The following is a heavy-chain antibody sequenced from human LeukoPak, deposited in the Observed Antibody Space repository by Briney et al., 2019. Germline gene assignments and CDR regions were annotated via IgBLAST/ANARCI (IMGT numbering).Heavy chain of an antibody. V-gene: IGHV3-21*01. Sequence: GGSLRLSCAASGFTFTNYAVMWVRQAPGKGLEWVSSISSSSSYIYYADSVKGRFTISRDNAKNSLYLQMNSLRAEDTAVYYCAREPGIAAAGTIDYWGQGTLVTVSS. CDR2: ISSSSSYI. J-gene: IGHJ4*02. CDR3: AREPGIAAAGTIDY. D-gene: IGHD6-13*01. CDR1: GFTFTNYA.